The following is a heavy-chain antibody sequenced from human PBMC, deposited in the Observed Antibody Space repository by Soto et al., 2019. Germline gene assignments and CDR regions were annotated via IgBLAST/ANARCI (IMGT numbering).Heavy chain of an antibody. V-gene: IGHV1-2*02. D-gene: IGHD3-22*01. CDR2: INPNSGGA. Sequence: ASVKVSCKAAGYTFTDYYMHWVRQAPGQGLEWMGWINPNSGGATYQQKFQGRVTMTRDRSISTAYMELRSLRYDDTAVYYCAREALPGYYDSSAYYGHWGQVTLVTVSS. CDR3: AREALPGYYDSSAYYGH. CDR1: GYTFTDYY. J-gene: IGHJ4*02.